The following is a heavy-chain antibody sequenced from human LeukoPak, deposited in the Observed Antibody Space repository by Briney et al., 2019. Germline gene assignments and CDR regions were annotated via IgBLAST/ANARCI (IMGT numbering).Heavy chain of an antibody. D-gene: IGHD2-15*01. CDR2: IKKDGSEK. J-gene: IGHJ4*02. CDR3: TTDTWYSAGH. Sequence: GGSLRLSCAASGFTFSSYAMTWVRQAPGKGLEWVAIIKKDGSEKYYVDSMRGRFTISRDNAKNSLFLQMNSLRAEDTAIYYCTTDTWYSAGHWGQGTLVTVSS. CDR1: GFTFSSYA. V-gene: IGHV3-7*03.